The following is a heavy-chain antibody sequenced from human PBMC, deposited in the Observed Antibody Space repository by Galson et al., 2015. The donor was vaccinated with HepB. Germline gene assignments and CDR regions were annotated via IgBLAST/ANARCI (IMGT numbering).Heavy chain of an antibody. CDR1: GFTLSNAW. CDR3: RGGEYYDSSGYSDAFDI. V-gene: IGHV3-15*01. CDR2: IKSKTDGGTT. Sequence: SLRLSCAASGFTLSNAWMSWVRQAPGKGLEWVGRIKSKTDGGTTDYAAPVKGRFTISRDDSKNTLDLQMNSLKTEDTAVYYCRGGEYYDSSGYSDAFDIWGQGTMVTVSS. J-gene: IGHJ3*02. D-gene: IGHD3-22*01.